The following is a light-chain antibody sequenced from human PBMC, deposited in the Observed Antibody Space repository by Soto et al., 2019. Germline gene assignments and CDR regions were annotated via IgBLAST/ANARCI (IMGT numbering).Light chain of an antibody. J-gene: IGLJ2*01. CDR3: SSYTSASTPLV. V-gene: IGLV2-14*01. Sequence: QPVLTQPASVSGYPGPSITISCTGTGSDVGGYNYVSWYQQHPGKAPKVMIYDVSNRPSGVSNRFSGSKSGNTASLTISGLQAEDEADYYCSSYTSASTPLVFGGGTKLTVL. CDR1: GSDVGGYNY. CDR2: DVS.